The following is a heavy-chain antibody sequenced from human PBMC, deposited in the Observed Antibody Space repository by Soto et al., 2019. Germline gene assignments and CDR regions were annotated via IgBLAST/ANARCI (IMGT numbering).Heavy chain of an antibody. D-gene: IGHD4-17*01. CDR2: IKQDGSEK. J-gene: IGHJ6*02. CDR1: GFTFSSYW. V-gene: IGHV3-7*01. CDR3: ARSFTTVTTRAYGMDV. Sequence: EVQLVESGGGLVQPGGSLRLSCAASGFTFSSYWMSWVRQAPGKGLEWVANIKQDGSEKYYVDSVKARFTISRDNAKNSLYLQMNSLRAEDTAVYYCARSFTTVTTRAYGMDVWGQGTTVTVSS.